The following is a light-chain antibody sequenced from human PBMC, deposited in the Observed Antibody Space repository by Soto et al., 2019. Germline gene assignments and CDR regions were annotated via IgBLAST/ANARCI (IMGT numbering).Light chain of an antibody. Sequence: QSALTQPPSASGSPGQSVTISCTGTSSDVGGYNYVSWYQQHPGKAPKLMIYEVSKRPSGVPDRFSGSKSGNTASLTVSGLQAEDEADYHCSSYGDGNIYVFGSGTKLTVL. CDR1: SSDVGGYNY. V-gene: IGLV2-8*01. CDR2: EVS. J-gene: IGLJ1*01. CDR3: SSYGDGNIYV.